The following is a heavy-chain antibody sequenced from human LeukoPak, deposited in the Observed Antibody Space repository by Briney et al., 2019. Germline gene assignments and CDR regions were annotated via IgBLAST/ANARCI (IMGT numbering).Heavy chain of an antibody. D-gene: IGHD3-22*01. CDR1: ELTVSHAY. CDR3: TTGLFYYYDSSWAY. Sequence: GGSLRLSCAASELTVSHAYMSWVRQAPGKGLEWVGRIKSRIDGGTTDYAAPVKGRFTISRDDSKNMLYLQMNRLKTEDTAVYYCTTGLFYYYDSSWAYWGQGTLVTVSS. CDR2: IKSRIDGGTT. V-gene: IGHV3-15*01. J-gene: IGHJ4*02.